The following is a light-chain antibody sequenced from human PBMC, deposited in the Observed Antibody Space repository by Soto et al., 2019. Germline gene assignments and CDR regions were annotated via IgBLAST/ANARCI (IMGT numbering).Light chain of an antibody. CDR3: QQRSNWPPTWT. Sequence: EIVLTQSPATLSLSPGERATLSCRASQSVSSYLAWYQHKPGQAPRLLIYDASNRATGIPARFSGSGSGTDFTLTISSLEPKDFAVYYCQQRSNWPPTWTFGQGTKVEIK. CDR2: DAS. V-gene: IGKV3-11*01. J-gene: IGKJ1*01. CDR1: QSVSSY.